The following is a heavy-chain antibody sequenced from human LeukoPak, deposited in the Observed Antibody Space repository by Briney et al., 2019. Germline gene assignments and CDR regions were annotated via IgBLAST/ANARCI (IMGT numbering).Heavy chain of an antibody. CDR3: GKSAASSGYYLDNWFDP. CDR2: ISDDGSKI. CDR1: GFRFSNYG. V-gene: IGHV3-30*18. Sequence: GGSLRLSCAASGFRFSNYGMHWVRQAPGKGLEWVAVISDDGSKIYYGDSVKGRFTISRDNSKNTLNLEMNSLRAEDTAVYYCGKSAASSGYYLDNWFDPWGQGTLVTVPS. J-gene: IGHJ5*02. D-gene: IGHD3-22*01.